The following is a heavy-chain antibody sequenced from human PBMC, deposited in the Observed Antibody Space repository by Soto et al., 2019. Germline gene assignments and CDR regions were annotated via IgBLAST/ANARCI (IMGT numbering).Heavy chain of an antibody. CDR2: ITSSGSNT. J-gene: IGHJ4*02. V-gene: IGHV3-11*01. Sequence: QVQLVESGGGLVKPGGSLRISCAASGFTFSGYNMSRIRQAPGKGLEWVSYITSSGSNTFDAESVKGRFTISRDNTMNLLYLQMNSLSAEDTAVYYCARRGTISSAHHFDHWGQGTLVTVSS. D-gene: IGHD6-6*01. CDR3: ARRGTISSAHHFDH. CDR1: GFTFSGYN.